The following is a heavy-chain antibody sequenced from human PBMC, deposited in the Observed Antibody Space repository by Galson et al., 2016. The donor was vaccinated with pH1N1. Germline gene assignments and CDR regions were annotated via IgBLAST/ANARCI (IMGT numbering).Heavy chain of an antibody. CDR3: ARDRITMIVGAGAFDI. CDR1: GFTFDDYA. CDR2: ISWNSGSI. D-gene: IGHD3-22*01. Sequence: SLRLSCAASGFTFDDYAMHWVRQAPGKGLEWVSGISWNSGSIGYADSVKGRFTISRDNAKNSLYLQMNSLRAEDTAIYYCARDRITMIVGAGAFDIWGQGKTGIVSS. V-gene: IGHV3-9*01. J-gene: IGHJ3*02.